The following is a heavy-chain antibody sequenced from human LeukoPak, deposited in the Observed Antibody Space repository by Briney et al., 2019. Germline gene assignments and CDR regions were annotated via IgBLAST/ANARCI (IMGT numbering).Heavy chain of an antibody. J-gene: IGHJ4*02. CDR3: ARDTAISYFDY. Sequence: ASVKVSCKASGYTFTSYAMHWVRQAPGQRLEWMGWINAGDGNTKYSQKFQGRVTITRDTSASTAYMELSSLRSEDTAVYYCARDTAISYFDYWGQGTLVTVSS. CDR1: GYTFTSYA. V-gene: IGHV1-3*01. CDR2: INAGDGNT. D-gene: IGHD5-18*01.